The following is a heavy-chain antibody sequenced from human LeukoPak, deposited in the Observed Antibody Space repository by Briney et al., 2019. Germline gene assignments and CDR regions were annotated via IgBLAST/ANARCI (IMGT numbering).Heavy chain of an antibody. CDR1: GFTFSSYS. V-gene: IGHV3-21*01. Sequence: GGSLRLSCAASGFTFSSYSMNWVRQAPGKGLEWVSSISSSSSYIYYADSVKGRFTISRDNAKNSLYLQMNSLRAEDTAVYYCARRKGGSSRHFDYWGQGTLVTVSS. CDR3: ARRKGGSSRHFDY. CDR2: ISSSSSYI. D-gene: IGHD1-26*01. J-gene: IGHJ4*02.